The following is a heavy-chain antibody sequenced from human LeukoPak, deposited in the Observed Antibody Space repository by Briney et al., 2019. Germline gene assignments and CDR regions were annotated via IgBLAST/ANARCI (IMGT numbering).Heavy chain of an antibody. CDR1: GSTFSTFA. Sequence: GGSLRLSCAASGSTFSTFAMIWVRQPPGKGLEWVSSIFPSGGEIHYADSVRGRFTISRDNSKSTLSLQMNSLRAEDTAIYYCATYRQVLLPFESWGQGTLVTVSS. CDR3: ATYRQVLLPFES. D-gene: IGHD2-8*02. V-gene: IGHV3-23*01. J-gene: IGHJ4*02. CDR2: IFPSGGEI.